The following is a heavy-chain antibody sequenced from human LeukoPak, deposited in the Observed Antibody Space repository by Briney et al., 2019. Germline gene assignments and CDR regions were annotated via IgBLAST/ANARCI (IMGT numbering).Heavy chain of an antibody. D-gene: IGHD3-10*01. CDR3: AKGYYYGSGTYWDSFDY. Sequence: GGSLGLSCAASGFFFSSYAMSWVRQAPGKGLEWVSGISGSGGSTYYAVSVKGRFTISRENSKNTLYLEMNSLSAEDTAVYYCAKGYYYGSGTYWDSFDYWGQGALVTVS. V-gene: IGHV3-23*01. CDR1: GFFFSSYA. J-gene: IGHJ4*02. CDR2: ISGSGGST.